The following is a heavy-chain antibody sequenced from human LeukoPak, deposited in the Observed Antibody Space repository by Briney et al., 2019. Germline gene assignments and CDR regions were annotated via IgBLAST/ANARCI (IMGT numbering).Heavy chain of an antibody. D-gene: IGHD6-19*01. J-gene: IGHJ4*02. CDR3: ARKAKNSGHKEYYFDY. CDR1: GLTFSSYA. V-gene: IGHV3-30-3*01. CDR2: ISYDGSNK. Sequence: GRSLRLSCAASGLTFSSYAMHWVRQAPGKGLEWVAVISYDGSNKYYADSVKGRFTISRDNSKNTLYLQMNSLRAEDTAVYYCARKAKNSGHKEYYFDYWGQGTLVTVSS.